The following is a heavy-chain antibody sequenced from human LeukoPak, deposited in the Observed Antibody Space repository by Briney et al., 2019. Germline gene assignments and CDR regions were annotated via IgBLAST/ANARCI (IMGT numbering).Heavy chain of an antibody. Sequence: GRSLRLSCAASGFTFSSYAMHWVRQAPGKGLEWVAVISYDGSNKYYADSVKGRFTISRDNSKNTLYLQMNSLGAEDTAVYYCAREPGSERYGMDVWGQGTTVTVSS. CDR2: ISYDGSNK. V-gene: IGHV3-30-3*01. J-gene: IGHJ6*02. CDR1: GFTFSSYA. CDR3: AREPGSERYGMDV. D-gene: IGHD3-10*01.